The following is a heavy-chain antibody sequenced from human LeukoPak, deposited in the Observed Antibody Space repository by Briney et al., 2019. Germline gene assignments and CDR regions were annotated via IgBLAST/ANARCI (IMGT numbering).Heavy chain of an antibody. V-gene: IGHV1-8*01. D-gene: IGHD3-3*01. J-gene: IGHJ3*02. Sequence: ASVKVSCKASGYTFTSYDINWVRQATGQGLEWKGWMNPNSGNTGYAQKFQGRVTMTRNTSISTAYMELSSLRSEDTAVYYCASNDFWSGYYRRNAFDIWGQGTMVTVSS. CDR3: ASNDFWSGYYRRNAFDI. CDR2: MNPNSGNT. CDR1: GYTFTSYD.